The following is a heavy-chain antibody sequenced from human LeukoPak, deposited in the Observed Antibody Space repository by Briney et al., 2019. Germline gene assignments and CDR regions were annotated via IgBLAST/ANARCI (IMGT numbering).Heavy chain of an antibody. D-gene: IGHD3-22*01. CDR2: IIPLFGTQTS. CDR1: GGIFSTYA. V-gene: IGHV1-69*13. Sequence: SVKVSCKASGGIFSTYAINWVRQAPGQGHEWMGGIIPLFGTQTSNYAQKFQGRVTITADESTTTAYMEVTSLRSEDTAVYYCARGGSNVDYYDTNGFPSSFEYWGQGTLVTVSS. J-gene: IGHJ4*02. CDR3: ARGGSNVDYYDTNGFPSSFEY.